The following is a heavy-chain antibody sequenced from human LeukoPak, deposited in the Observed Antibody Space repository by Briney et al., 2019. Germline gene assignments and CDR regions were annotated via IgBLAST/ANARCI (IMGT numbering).Heavy chain of an antibody. CDR3: AKRGSYRGAFDY. CDR1: GFTFSSYA. D-gene: IGHD1-26*01. CDR2: ISGSGGST. J-gene: IGHJ4*02. Sequence: GGSLRLSCAASGFTFSSYAMSWVRQAPGKGLEWVSVISGSGGSTYYADSVKGRFTISRDNSKNTLYVQMSSLRAEDTAVYYCAKRGSYRGAFDYWGQGTLVTVSS. V-gene: IGHV3-23*01.